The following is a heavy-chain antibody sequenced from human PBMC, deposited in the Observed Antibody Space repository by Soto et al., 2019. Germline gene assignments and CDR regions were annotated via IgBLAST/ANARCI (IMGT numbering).Heavy chain of an antibody. D-gene: IGHD3-16*01. V-gene: IGHV1-8*02. J-gene: IGHJ6*02. CDR2: MNAKSGDT. Sequence: ASVKVSCKASGGTFSNYAFSWLRQASGQGPEWMGWMNAKSGDTFFAQRFQGKFNMTWDTSLSTAYMEVGSLTSDDTAMYYCARGNPFNYAGFDVWGQGTTVTVSS. CDR1: GGTFSNYA. CDR3: ARGNPFNYAGFDV.